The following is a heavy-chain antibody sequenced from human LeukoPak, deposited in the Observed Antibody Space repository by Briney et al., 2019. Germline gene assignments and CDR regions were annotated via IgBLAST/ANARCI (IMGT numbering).Heavy chain of an antibody. D-gene: IGHD3-22*01. V-gene: IGHV3-30*04. CDR3: ARDPRGPTGYDSSGRDTFDS. CDR2: ISYDGSNK. J-gene: IGHJ4*02. CDR1: GFTFSSYA. Sequence: GGFLRLSCAASGFTFSSYAMHWVRQAPGKGLEWVAVISYDGSNKYYADSVKGRFTISRDNSKNTLYLQMNSLRAEDTAVYYCARDPRGPTGYDSSGRDTFDSWGQGTLVTVSS.